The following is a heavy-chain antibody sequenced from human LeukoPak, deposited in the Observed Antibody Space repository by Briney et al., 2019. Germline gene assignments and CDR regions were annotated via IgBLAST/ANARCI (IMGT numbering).Heavy chain of an antibody. CDR1: GGSISSSSYY. CDR3: ARLTGGYSGYGYFDY. D-gene: IGHD5-12*01. J-gene: IGHJ4*02. CDR2: IYYSGST. Sequence: PSETLSLTCTVSGGSISSSSYYWGWIRQPPGKGLEWIGSIYYSGSTYYNPSLKSRVTISVDTSKNQFSLKLSSVTAADTAVYYCARLTGGYSGYGYFDYWGQGTLVTVSS. V-gene: IGHV4-39*01.